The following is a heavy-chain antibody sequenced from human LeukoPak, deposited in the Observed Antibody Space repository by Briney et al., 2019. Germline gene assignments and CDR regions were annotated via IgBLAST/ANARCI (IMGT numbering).Heavy chain of an antibody. Sequence: GGSLRLSCAASGFSFSEFRMNWVRQAPGKGLEWVANIKQDGSEKYYVDSVKGRFTISRDNAKNSLYLQMNSLRAEDTAVYYCARDLSIVVPSEEHYFDYWGQGTLVTVSS. CDR3: ARDLSIVVPSEEHYFDY. J-gene: IGHJ4*02. CDR1: GFSFSEFR. V-gene: IGHV3-7*04. D-gene: IGHD2-2*01. CDR2: IKQDGSEK.